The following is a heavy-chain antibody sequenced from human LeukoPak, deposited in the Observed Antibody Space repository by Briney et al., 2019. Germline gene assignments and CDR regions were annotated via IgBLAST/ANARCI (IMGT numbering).Heavy chain of an antibody. CDR2: IIPILGIA. D-gene: IGHD4-17*01. CDR3: AREDVMTTVTTSFDY. Sequence: ASVKVSCKASGGTFSSYAISWVRPAPGQGLEWMGRIIPILGIANYAQKFQGRVTITADKSTSTAYMELSSLRSEDTAVYYCAREDVMTTVTTSFDYWGQGTLVTVSS. J-gene: IGHJ4*02. CDR1: GGTFSSYA. V-gene: IGHV1-69*04.